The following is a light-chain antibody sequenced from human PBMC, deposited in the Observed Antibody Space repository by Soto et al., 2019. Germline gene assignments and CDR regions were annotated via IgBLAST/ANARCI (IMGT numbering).Light chain of an antibody. CDR3: MQNTHWPIT. CDR1: QSLVYSGGDTY. V-gene: IGKV2-30*01. CDR2: QVS. J-gene: IGKJ5*01. Sequence: VMMAQSPLSLPVTLGQPASISCSSSQSLVYSGGDTYLSWFQQRPGQSPRRLLSQVSNRDSGVPDRFSGSGSGTDFTLKISSVEADDVAVYYCMQNTHWPITFGHGTRLEI.